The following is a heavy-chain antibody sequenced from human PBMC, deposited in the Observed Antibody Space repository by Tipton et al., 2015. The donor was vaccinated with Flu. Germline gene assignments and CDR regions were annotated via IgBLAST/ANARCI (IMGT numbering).Heavy chain of an antibody. D-gene: IGHD2-2*01. Sequence: SLRLSCAASGFTFSSYGMHWVRQAPGKGLEWVAVIWYDGSNKYYADSVKGRFTISRDNSKNTLYLQMNSLRAEDTAVYYCARDRDCSSTSCYASLFDYWGQGTLVTVSS. CDR3: ARDRDCSSTSCYASLFDY. J-gene: IGHJ4*02. V-gene: IGHV3-33*01. CDR1: GFTFSSYG. CDR2: IWYDGSNK.